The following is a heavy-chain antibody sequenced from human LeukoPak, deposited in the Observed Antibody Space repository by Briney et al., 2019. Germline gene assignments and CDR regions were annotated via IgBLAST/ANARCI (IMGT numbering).Heavy chain of an antibody. J-gene: IGHJ4*02. CDR3: ARRLRSGNYGGEGY. Sequence: ASETLSLTCTVSGGSISSSSYYWGWIRQPPGKGLEWIGSFYSSGGAYYNPSLKSRVTISVDTSNNQFSLKLSSVTAADTAVYYCARRLRSGNYGGEGYWGQGTLVTVSS. CDR2: FYSSGGA. D-gene: IGHD1-26*01. V-gene: IGHV4-39*01. CDR1: GGSISSSSYY.